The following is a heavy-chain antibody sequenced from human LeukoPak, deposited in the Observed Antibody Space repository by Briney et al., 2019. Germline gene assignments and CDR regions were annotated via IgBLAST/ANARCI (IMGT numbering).Heavy chain of an antibody. CDR1: GYTFTGYY. CDR3: AGGLGYDSSGYFVGFDY. V-gene: IGHV1-2*06. CDR2: INPNSGGT. J-gene: IGHJ4*02. D-gene: IGHD3-22*01. Sequence: WASVKVSCKASGYTFTGYYMHWVRQAPGQGLEWMGRINPNSGGTNYAQKFQGRVTMTRDTSISTAYMELSRLRSDDTAVYYCAGGLGYDSSGYFVGFDYWGQGTLVTVSS.